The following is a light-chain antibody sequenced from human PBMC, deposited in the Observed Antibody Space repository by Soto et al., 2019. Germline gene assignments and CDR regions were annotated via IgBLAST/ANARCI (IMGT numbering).Light chain of an antibody. V-gene: IGKV1-33*01. CDR3: QQYDSLPFT. CDR2: DAS. CDR1: QDISTF. Sequence: DIQMTQSPSSLSASVGDSVAITCRASQDISTFLNWYQQTPGKAPKLLTYDASDLETVVPSRFSGTGSGTDFTFTSSNVQPEDTATYYCQQYDSLPFTVGRGTKVEIK. J-gene: IGKJ4*01.